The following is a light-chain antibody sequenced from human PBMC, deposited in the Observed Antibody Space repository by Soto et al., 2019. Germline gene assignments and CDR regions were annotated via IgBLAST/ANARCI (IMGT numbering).Light chain of an antibody. Sequence: DIQLTQSPSFLSASVGDRVTITCRASQSISTWLAWYQQRPRKAPKLLIYDASSLESGVPSRFTGSGSGTEFTLTISSLQPDDFATYYCQQYNRYWTFGQGTKVDIK. CDR1: QSISTW. J-gene: IGKJ1*01. V-gene: IGKV1-5*01. CDR2: DAS. CDR3: QQYNRYWT.